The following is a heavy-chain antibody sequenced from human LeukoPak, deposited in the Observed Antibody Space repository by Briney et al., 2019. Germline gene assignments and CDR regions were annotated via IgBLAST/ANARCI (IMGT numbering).Heavy chain of an antibody. Sequence: GASVKVSCKASGYTFTGYYMHWVRQAPGQGLEWMGWINPNSGGTNYAQKFQGRVTMTRDTSISTAYMELSRLRSDDTAVYYCARVSSRGSGSYYSPFFDYWGQGTLVTVSS. V-gene: IGHV1-2*02. CDR1: GYTFTGYY. J-gene: IGHJ4*02. D-gene: IGHD3-10*01. CDR2: INPNSGGT. CDR3: ARVSSRGSGSYYSPFFDY.